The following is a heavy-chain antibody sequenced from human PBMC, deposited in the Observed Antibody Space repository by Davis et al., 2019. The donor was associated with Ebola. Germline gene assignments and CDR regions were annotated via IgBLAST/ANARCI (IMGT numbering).Heavy chain of an antibody. CDR3: ARSGYGSGSYPHAD. Sequence: PGGSLRLSCAASGFTFSSYGMHWVRQAPGKGLEWVAVIWYDGSNKYYADSVKGRFTISRDNSKNTLYLQMNSLRAEDTAVYYCARSGYGSGSYPHADWGQGTLVTVSS. V-gene: IGHV3-33*01. J-gene: IGHJ4*02. CDR1: GFTFSSYG. D-gene: IGHD3-10*01. CDR2: IWYDGSNK.